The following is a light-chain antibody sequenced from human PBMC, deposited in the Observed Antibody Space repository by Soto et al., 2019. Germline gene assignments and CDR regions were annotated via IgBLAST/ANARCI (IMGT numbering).Light chain of an antibody. CDR3: QSYDSSLSASVV. CDR1: SSNIGAGYD. Sequence: QLVLTQPPSVSGAPGQRVTISCTGSSSNIGAGYDVHWYQQLPGTAPKLLICGNSNRPSGVPDRFSGSKSGTSASLAITGLQAEDEADYYCQSYDSSLSASVVFGGGTKLTVL. J-gene: IGLJ2*01. V-gene: IGLV1-40*01. CDR2: GNS.